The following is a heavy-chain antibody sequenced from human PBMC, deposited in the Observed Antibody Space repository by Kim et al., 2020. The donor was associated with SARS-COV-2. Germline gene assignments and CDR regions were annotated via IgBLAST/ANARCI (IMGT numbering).Heavy chain of an antibody. D-gene: IGHD3-9*01. J-gene: IGHJ4*02. Sequence: SVKVSCKTSGVTFSSYAISWVRQAPGQGLEWMGGIIPILATANYARKFQGRVTITADESTSTAYMKLSSLRSEDTAVYYCTTLDYDILTGYFPGPAFDFWGQGTLVTVSS. V-gene: IGHV1-69*13. CDR3: TTLDYDILTGYFPGPAFDF. CDR2: IIPILATA. CDR1: GVTFSSYA.